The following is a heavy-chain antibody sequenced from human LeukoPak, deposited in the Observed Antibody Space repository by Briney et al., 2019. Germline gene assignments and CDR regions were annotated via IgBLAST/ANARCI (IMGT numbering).Heavy chain of an antibody. V-gene: IGHV1-2*02. Sequence: ASVKVSCKASGYTFTGYYMHWVRQAPGQGLEWMGWINPNSGGTNYAQKFQGRVTMTRDTSISTAYMELSSLRAEDTAVYYCARDVEGWLQLSRGYAFDIWGQGTMVTVSS. CDR3: ARDVEGWLQLSRGYAFDI. J-gene: IGHJ3*02. CDR1: GYTFTGYY. CDR2: INPNSGGT. D-gene: IGHD5-24*01.